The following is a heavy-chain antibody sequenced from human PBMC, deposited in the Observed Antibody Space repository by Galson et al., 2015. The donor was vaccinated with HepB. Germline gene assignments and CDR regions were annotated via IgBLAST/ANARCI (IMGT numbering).Heavy chain of an antibody. CDR3: ARGGHDNRGFLSFDY. V-gene: IGHV1-69*17. D-gene: IGHD3-22*01. J-gene: IGHJ4*02. Sequence: CKASGGTFSDYATSWVRQAPGQGLEWMGGIIPMFGIANYAQKFQGRVTFTADKSTSTAYMELSGLRSDDTAVYYCARGGHDNRGFLSFDYWGQGTLVTVSS. CDR2: IIPMFGIA. CDR1: GGTFSDYA.